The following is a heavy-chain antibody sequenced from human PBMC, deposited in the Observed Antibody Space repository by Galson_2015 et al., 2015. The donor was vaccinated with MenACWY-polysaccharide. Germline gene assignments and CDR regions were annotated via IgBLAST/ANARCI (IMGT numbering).Heavy chain of an antibody. V-gene: IGHV3-72*01. CDR2: TRNEADGYTP. D-gene: IGHD1-26*01. CDR3: TRNGGTYGPEDY. CDR1: GFTFSEHY. Sequence: SLRLSCAASGFTFSEHYMDWVRQAPGKGLEWVGRTRNEADGYTPEYAASVKGRFTFSRDDSKNSVYLQMNNVKTEDTAVYYCTRNGGTYGPEDYWGQGTLVTVSS. J-gene: IGHJ4*02.